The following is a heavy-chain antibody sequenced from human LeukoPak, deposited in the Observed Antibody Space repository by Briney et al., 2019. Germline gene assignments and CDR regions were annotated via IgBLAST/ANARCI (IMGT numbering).Heavy chain of an antibody. CDR2: IYSGGST. CDR1: GFTVSSNY. Sequence: GGSLRLSCAASGFTVSSNYMSWVRQAPGKGLEWVSVIYSGGSTYYADSVKGRFTISRDNSKNTLYLQMNSLRAEDTAVYYCARYSSSWYYFDYWGQGTLVTVSS. V-gene: IGHV3-66*01. D-gene: IGHD6-13*01. CDR3: ARYSSSWYYFDY. J-gene: IGHJ4*02.